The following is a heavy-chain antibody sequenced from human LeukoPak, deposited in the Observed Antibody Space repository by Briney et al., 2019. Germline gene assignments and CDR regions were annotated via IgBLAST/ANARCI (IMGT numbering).Heavy chain of an antibody. Sequence: GGSLRLSCAASGFTFNTYSMNWVRQAPGKGLEWVSYISSSSSTIHYADSVKGRCTISRDNAKNSLHLQMNSLRAEDTAVYYCAKDLAYCTGGSCRYWGQGTLVTVSS. V-gene: IGHV3-48*01. J-gene: IGHJ4*02. CDR3: AKDLAYCTGGSCRY. CDR2: ISSSSSTI. D-gene: IGHD2-15*01. CDR1: GFTFNTYS.